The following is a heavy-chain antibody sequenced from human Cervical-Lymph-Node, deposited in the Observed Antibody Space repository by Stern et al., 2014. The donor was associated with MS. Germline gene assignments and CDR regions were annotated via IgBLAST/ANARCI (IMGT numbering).Heavy chain of an antibody. CDR2: ISSGGRYI. V-gene: IGHV3-21*01. CDR1: GFTFSSYS. D-gene: IGHD4-23*01. CDR3: ARGRGGNYRYYFDY. J-gene: IGHJ4*02. Sequence: EQLVESGGGLVKPGGSLRLSCAASGFTFSSYSMNWFRQAPGKGLEWVASISSGGRYIYYADSLKSRFTSSRDKVKHELYLQMNSLRAEDTAVYYCARGRGGNYRYYFDYWGQGTLVTVSS.